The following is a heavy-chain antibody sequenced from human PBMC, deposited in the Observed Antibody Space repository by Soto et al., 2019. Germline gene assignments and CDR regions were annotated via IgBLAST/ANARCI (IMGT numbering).Heavy chain of an antibody. CDR2: IYYSGST. CDR1: GGSISSSSYY. CDR3: ARQSSSYYYYYGMDV. Sequence: SETLSLTCTVSGGSISSSSYYWGWIRQPPGKGLEWIGSIYYSGSTCYNPSLKSRVTISVDTSKNQFSLKLSSVTAADTAVYYCARQSSSYYYYYGMDVWGQGTTVTVSS. D-gene: IGHD6-6*01. V-gene: IGHV4-39*01. J-gene: IGHJ6*02.